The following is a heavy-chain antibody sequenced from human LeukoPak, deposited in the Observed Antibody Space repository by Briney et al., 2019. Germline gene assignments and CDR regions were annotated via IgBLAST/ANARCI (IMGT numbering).Heavy chain of an antibody. V-gene: IGHV5-51*01. Sequence: KVSCKASGGTFSSYAISWVRQAPGQGLEWMGIIYPGDSDTRYSPSFQGQVTISADKSISTAYLQWSSLKASDTAMYYCARQQNYYEAYGMDVWGQGTTVTVSS. CDR2: IYPGDSDT. CDR3: ARQQNYYEAYGMDV. D-gene: IGHD3-22*01. CDR1: GGTFSSYA. J-gene: IGHJ6*02.